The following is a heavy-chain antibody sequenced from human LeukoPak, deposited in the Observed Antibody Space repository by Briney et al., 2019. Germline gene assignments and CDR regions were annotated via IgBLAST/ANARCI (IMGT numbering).Heavy chain of an antibody. Sequence: SETLSLTCTVSGDSISSYYWNWIRQPPGKGLEWIGYIFYSVNTNYNPSLKSRVTISVDTSKNQFSLKLSSVTAADTAVYYCARDGNYDSSGHSIFDYWGQGTLVTVSS. J-gene: IGHJ4*02. CDR3: ARDGNYDSSGHSIFDY. V-gene: IGHV4-59*12. CDR1: GDSISSYY. CDR2: IFYSVNT. D-gene: IGHD3-22*01.